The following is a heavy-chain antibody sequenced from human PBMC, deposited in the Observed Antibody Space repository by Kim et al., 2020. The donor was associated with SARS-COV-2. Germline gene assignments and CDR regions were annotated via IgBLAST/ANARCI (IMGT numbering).Heavy chain of an antibody. CDR1: GFTFSSYA. Sequence: GSLRLSCAASGFTFSSYAMSWVRQAPGKGLEWVSAIICSGGSTYYADSVKGRFTISRDNSKKTLYLQMNSLRDEDTAVYYCAKDWLAVAGTVYYYYGMDVWGQRPTVTVSS. J-gene: IGHJ6*02. CDR2: IICSGGST. V-gene: IGHV3-23*01. D-gene: IGHD6-19*01. CDR3: AKDWLAVAGTVYYYYGMDV.